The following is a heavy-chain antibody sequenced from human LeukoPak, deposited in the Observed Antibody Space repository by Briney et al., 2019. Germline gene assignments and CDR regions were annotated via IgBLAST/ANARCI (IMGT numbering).Heavy chain of an antibody. V-gene: IGHV1-69*13. Sequence: SVKVSCKASGGTFSSYATSWVRQAPGQGLEWMGGIIPIFGTANYAQKFQGRVTITADESTSTAYMELSSLRSDDTAVYYCARVGERSRWLRPSGGWFDPWGQGTLVTVSS. D-gene: IGHD5-12*01. CDR2: IIPIFGTA. CDR1: GGTFSSYA. CDR3: ARVGERSRWLRPSGGWFDP. J-gene: IGHJ5*02.